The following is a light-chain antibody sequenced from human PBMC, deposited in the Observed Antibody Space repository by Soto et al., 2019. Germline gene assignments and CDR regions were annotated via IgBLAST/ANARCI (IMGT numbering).Light chain of an antibody. Sequence: VLTQSPGTRSLSPGESATLSCRASQTVSITYLTWYQQKPGQAPRLLIYGAATRATGIPARFSGSGSGTEFTLTISSLQSEDFAVYSCQQYHSLQAFGRGTKVDIK. CDR3: QQYHSLQA. CDR1: QTVSITY. CDR2: GAA. J-gene: IGKJ1*01. V-gene: IGKV3D-7*01.